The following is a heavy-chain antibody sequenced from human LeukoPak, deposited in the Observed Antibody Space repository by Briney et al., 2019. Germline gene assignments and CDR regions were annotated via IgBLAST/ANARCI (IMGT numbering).Heavy chain of an antibody. CDR3: ARGRYSGSYLVDY. V-gene: IGHV3-21*01. Sequence: PGGSLRLSCAASGFTFSSYGMHWVRQAPGKGLEWVSSISSSSSYIYYADSVKGRFTVSRNNAWNSLSLQLDSLRAEDTALYYCARGRYSGSYLVDYWGQGTLVTVSS. CDR2: ISSSSSYI. CDR1: GFTFSSYG. J-gene: IGHJ4*02. D-gene: IGHD1-26*01.